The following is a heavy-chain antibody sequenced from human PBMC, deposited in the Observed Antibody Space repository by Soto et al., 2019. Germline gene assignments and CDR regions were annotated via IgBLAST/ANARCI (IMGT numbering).Heavy chain of an antibody. Sequence: GGSLRLSCAASGFTFSSYWMSWVRQAPGKGLEWVANIKQDGSEKYYVDSVKGRFTISRDNAKNSLYLQMNSLRAEDTAVYYCARVPSSLYSSGLNYYMDVWGKGTTVTVSS. CDR1: GFTFSSYW. CDR2: IKQDGSEK. V-gene: IGHV3-7*01. CDR3: ARVPSSLYSSGLNYYMDV. J-gene: IGHJ6*03. D-gene: IGHD6-19*01.